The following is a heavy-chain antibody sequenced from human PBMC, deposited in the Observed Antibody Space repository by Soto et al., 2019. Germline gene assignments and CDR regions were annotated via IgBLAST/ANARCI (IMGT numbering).Heavy chain of an antibody. V-gene: IGHV3-53*01. CDR2: IYSGGST. Sequence: GGSLRLSXAASGFTVSSTYMSWVRQAPGKGLEWISIIYSGGSTFYADSVKGRFTISRDNSKNTLYLQMNSLRAEDTAVYYCARGVPITPGTFDYRGQGTLVTVSS. CDR1: GFTVSSTY. J-gene: IGHJ4*02. CDR3: ARGVPITPGTFDY. D-gene: IGHD5-12*01.